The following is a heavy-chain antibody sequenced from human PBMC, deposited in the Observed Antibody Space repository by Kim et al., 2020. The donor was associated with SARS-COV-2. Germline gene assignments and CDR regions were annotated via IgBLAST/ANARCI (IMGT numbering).Heavy chain of an antibody. CDR3: ARGEVPAATISPHDY. CDR2: IIPIFGTA. J-gene: IGHJ4*02. Sequence: SVKVSCKASGGTFSSYAISWVRQAPGQGLEWMGGIIPIFGTANYAQKFQGRVTITADESTSTAYMELSSLRSEDTAVYYCARGEVPAATISPHDYWGQGTLVTVSS. V-gene: IGHV1-69*13. CDR1: GGTFSSYA. D-gene: IGHD2-2*01.